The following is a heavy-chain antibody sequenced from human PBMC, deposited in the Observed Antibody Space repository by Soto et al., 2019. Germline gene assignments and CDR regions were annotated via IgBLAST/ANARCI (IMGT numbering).Heavy chain of an antibody. CDR3: ARGSITTVRGYFYDMDV. V-gene: IGHV3-48*01. CDR2: ISSGRTAI. D-gene: IGHD3-10*01. CDR1: GFTFSSYS. Sequence: HLVESGGGLAQPGGSLRLSCAASGFTFSSYSMNWVRQAPGKGLEWVSFISSGRTAIYYADSVKGRFTIARDNAKNSLYLQITNLRAEATAVYYCARGSITTVRGYFYDMDVWGKGTTVTVSS. J-gene: IGHJ6*03.